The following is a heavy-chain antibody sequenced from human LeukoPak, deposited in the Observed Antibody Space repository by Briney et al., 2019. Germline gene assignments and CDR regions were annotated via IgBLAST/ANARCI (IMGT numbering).Heavy chain of an antibody. CDR2: ISHDGMNA. V-gene: IGHV3-23*01. CDR3: AKDGAQYSSGPECDP. Sequence: PGGSLRLSCASSGLHFSGTAMRWVRQAPGKGLEWVSAISHDGMNAYYADSVKRRFTISRDNSKKTVSLEMSSLPAADTVVYYCAKDGAQYSSGPECDPRGQGALVTVSP. J-gene: IGHJ5*02. CDR1: GLHFSGTA. D-gene: IGHD6-19*01.